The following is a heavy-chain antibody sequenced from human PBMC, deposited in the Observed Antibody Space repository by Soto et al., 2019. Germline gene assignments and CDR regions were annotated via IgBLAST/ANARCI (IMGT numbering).Heavy chain of an antibody. D-gene: IGHD3-10*01. CDR2: IFWDDDK. V-gene: IGHV2-5*02. CDR1: GFSLNTYGVG. CDR3: ARALGSRGAYYFDS. J-gene: IGHJ4*02. Sequence: QITLKESGPTLVKPTQTLTLTCTVSGFSLNTYGVGVGWIRQPPGKALEWLALIFWDDDKRYSPSLKSRLTITNDSSKNQLVLTLTNMDLVDTVTNYCARALGSRGAYYFDSWGQGTLVTVSS.